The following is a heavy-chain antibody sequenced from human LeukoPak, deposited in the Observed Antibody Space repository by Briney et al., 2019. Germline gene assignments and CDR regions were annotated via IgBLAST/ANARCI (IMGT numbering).Heavy chain of an antibody. CDR3: AREPRVLTYSSGWLYYYYGMDV. CDR1: GYTFTGYY. CDR2: INPNSGGT. J-gene: IGHJ6*02. V-gene: IGHV1-2*02. D-gene: IGHD6-19*01. Sequence: ASVKVSCKAPGYTFTGYYMHWVRQAPGQGLEWMGWINPNSGGTNYAQKFQGRVTMTRDTSISTAYMELSRLRSDDTAVHYCAREPRVLTYSSGWLYYYYGMDVWGQGTTVTVSS.